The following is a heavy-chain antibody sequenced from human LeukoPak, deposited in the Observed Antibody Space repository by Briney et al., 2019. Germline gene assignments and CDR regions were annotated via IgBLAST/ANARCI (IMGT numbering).Heavy chain of an antibody. CDR2: INHSGST. CDR3: ARAPNGWDAFDI. D-gene: IGHD6-19*01. V-gene: IGHV4-34*01. J-gene: IGHJ3*02. CDR1: GGSFSGYY. Sequence: SETLSLTCAVYGGSFSGYYWSWIRQPPVKGLEWIGEINHSGSTNYNPSLKSRVTISVDTSKNQFSLKLSSVTAADTAVYYCARAPNGWDAFDIWGQGTMVTVSS.